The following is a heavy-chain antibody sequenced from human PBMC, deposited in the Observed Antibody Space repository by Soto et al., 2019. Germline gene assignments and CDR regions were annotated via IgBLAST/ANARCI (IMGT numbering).Heavy chain of an antibody. D-gene: IGHD5-18*01. CDR2: ISGNSNNI. J-gene: IGHJ4*02. V-gene: IGHV3-48*01. Sequence: EVQLVESGGGLVQPGGSLRLSCAASGFTFSSYSMNWVRQAQGKGLEWLSYISGNSNNIYYADSVRGRFTISRDNAKNSLFLQMNSLRADDTAVYYCARGHSIDYWGQGTLVTVSS. CDR1: GFTFSSYS. CDR3: ARGHSIDY.